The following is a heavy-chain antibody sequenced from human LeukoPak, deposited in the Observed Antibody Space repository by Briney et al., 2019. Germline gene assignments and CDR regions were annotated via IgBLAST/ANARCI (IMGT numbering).Heavy chain of an antibody. J-gene: IGHJ5*02. D-gene: IGHD6-13*01. CDR1: GYTFTGYY. V-gene: IGHV1-2*02. CDR3: ARDARIAAARQNWFDP. CDR2: INPNSGGT. Sequence: ASVKVSCKASGYTFTGYYMHWVRQAPGRGLEWMGWINPNSGGTNYAQKFQGRVTMTRDTSISTAYMELSRLRSDDTAVYYCARDARIAAARQNWFDPWGQGTLVTVSS.